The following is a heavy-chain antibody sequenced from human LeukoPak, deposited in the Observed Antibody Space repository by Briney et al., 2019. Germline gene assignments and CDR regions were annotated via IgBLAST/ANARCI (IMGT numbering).Heavy chain of an antibody. CDR3: ASSMPLGGYYDNTRESTSNWFDP. V-gene: IGHV4-34*01. CDR1: GGSFSGYY. D-gene: IGHD3-22*01. CDR2: INHSGST. Sequence: PSETLSLTCAVYGGSFSGYYWSWIRQPPGKGLEWIGEINHSGSTNYNPSLKSRVTISVDTSKNQFSLKLSSVTAADTAVYYCASSMPLGGYYDNTRESTSNWFDPWGQGTLVTVSS. J-gene: IGHJ5*02.